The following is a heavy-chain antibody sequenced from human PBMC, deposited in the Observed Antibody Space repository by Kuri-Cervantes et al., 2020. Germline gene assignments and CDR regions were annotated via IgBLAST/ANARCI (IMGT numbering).Heavy chain of an antibody. D-gene: IGHD2-15*01. Sequence: ASVKVSCKASGYTFTSYGISWVRQAPGQGLEWMGWISAYSGDTKYAQKFQGRVTMTTDTSTSTAYMELRSLRSDDTAVYYCAGDGAWSTKSIYDYWGQGTLVTVSS. J-gene: IGHJ4*02. CDR2: ISAYSGDT. CDR1: GYTFTSYG. CDR3: AGDGAWSTKSIYDY. V-gene: IGHV1-18*01.